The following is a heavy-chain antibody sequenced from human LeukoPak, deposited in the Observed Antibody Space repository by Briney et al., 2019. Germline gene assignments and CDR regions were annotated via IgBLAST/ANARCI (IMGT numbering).Heavy chain of an antibody. D-gene: IGHD3-10*01. CDR3: ARADASGSKRWFDP. CDR2: ISYSGST. CDR1: GGSISSHY. Sequence: PSETPSLTCTVSGGSISSHYWSWIRQPPGKGLEWVGYISYSGSTNYNPSLKSRVTISIDTSRTQFSVKLTSVTAADTALYYCARADASGSKRWFDPWGQGILVIVSS. V-gene: IGHV4-59*11. J-gene: IGHJ5*02.